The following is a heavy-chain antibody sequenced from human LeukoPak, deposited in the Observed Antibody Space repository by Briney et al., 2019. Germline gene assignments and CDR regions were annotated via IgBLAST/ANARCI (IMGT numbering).Heavy chain of an antibody. CDR3: TTDDILTGYMLDY. V-gene: IGHV3-23*01. CDR2: ISGSGGST. Sequence: PGGSLRLSCAASGFTFSSYAMSWVRQAPGKGLEWVSAISGSGGSTYYADSVKGRFTISRDNSKNTLYLQMNSLKTEDTAVYYCTTDDILTGYMLDYWGQGTLVTVSS. J-gene: IGHJ4*02. CDR1: GFTFSSYA. D-gene: IGHD3-9*01.